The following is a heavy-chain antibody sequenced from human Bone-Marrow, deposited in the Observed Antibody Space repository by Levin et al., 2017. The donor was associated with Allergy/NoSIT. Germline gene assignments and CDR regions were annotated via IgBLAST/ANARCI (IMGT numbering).Heavy chain of an antibody. D-gene: IGHD6-19*01. CDR3: VKDSFAVPGNVAGFDL. CDR1: GFTFSNYA. J-gene: IGHJ3*01. Sequence: HPGGSLRLSCAASGFTFSNYAMNWVRQAPGKGLEWVSVITGTTSTTYFADSVKGRFTVSRDNTKNTLYLRMKSLRAGDTATYYCVKDSFAVPGNVAGFDLWGQGTMVTVS. CDR2: ITGTTSTT. V-gene: IGHV3-23*01.